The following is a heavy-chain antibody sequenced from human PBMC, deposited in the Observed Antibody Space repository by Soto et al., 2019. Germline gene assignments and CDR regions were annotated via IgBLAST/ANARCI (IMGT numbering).Heavy chain of an antibody. V-gene: IGHV1-3*01. Sequence: ASVKVSCKASGYTFTSYAMHWVRQAPGQRLEWMGWINAGNGNTKYSQKFQGRVTITRDTSASTAYMELSSLRSEDTAVYYCAKIATVPAAIVYRGQGTLVTVSS. J-gene: IGHJ4*02. CDR1: GYTFTSYA. CDR2: INAGNGNT. CDR3: AKIATVPAAIVY. D-gene: IGHD2-2*02.